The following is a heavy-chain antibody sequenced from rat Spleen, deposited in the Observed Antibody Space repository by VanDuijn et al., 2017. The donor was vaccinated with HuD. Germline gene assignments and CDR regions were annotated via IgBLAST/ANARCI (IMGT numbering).Heavy chain of an antibody. V-gene: IGHV2-63*01. CDR3: TRDLYYFDY. CDR2: MWYDGDT. J-gene: IGHJ2*01. Sequence: QVQLKESGPGLVQPSQTLSLTCTVSGFSLTSKGVAWVRQPSGKGPEWLGKMWYDGDTAFNSVLKSRLTITRDTSKNQVFLKMSNLQTADTGTYYCTRDLYYFDYWGQGVVVTVSS. CDR1: GFSLTSKG.